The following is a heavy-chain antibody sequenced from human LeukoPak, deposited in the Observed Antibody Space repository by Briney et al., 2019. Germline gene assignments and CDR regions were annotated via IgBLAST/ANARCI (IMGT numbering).Heavy chain of an antibody. CDR3: ARGVHYYGSGSYYSPFDY. CDR1: GFTFSDYY. V-gene: IGHV3-11*05. CDR2: ISSSSSYT. D-gene: IGHD3-10*01. Sequence: GGSLRLSCAASGFTFSDYYMSWIRQALAKGLEWVSYISSSSSYTNYADSVKGRFTISRDNAKNSLYLQMNSLRAEGTAVYYCARGVHYYGSGSYYSPFDYWGQGTLVTVSS. J-gene: IGHJ4*02.